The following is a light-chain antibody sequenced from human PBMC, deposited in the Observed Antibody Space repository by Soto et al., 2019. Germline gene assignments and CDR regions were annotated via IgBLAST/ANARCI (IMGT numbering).Light chain of an antibody. CDR3: QQYGSSPLT. CDR1: QSVKSSY. J-gene: IGKJ4*01. Sequence: EIVLTQSPGTLSLSPGERATLSCRASQSVKSSYLAWYQQKPGQPPRLLIYGASTRATGIPDRFIGSGSATDFTLTITRMEPEDFAVCYCQQYGSSPLTFGGGSKGEIK. V-gene: IGKV3-20*01. CDR2: GAS.